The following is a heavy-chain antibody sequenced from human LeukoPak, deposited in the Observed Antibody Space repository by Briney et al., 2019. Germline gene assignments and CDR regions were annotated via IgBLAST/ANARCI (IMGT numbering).Heavy chain of an antibody. CDR3: AKAPSSGWFRFGFDP. J-gene: IGHJ5*02. CDR2: ISDSGGST. CDR1: GFTFSSYA. Sequence: GGSLRLSCAASGFTFSSYAMSWVRQAPGKGLEWVPAISDSGGSTYYADSLKGRFTISRDNSKNTLYLQMNSLRAEDTAVYYCAKAPSSGWFRFGFDPWGQGTLVTVSS. D-gene: IGHD6-19*01. V-gene: IGHV3-23*01.